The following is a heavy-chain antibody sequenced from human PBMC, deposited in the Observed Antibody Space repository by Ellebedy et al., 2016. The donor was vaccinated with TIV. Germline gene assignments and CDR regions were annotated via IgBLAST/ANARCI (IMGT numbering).Heavy chain of an antibody. CDR3: ARGSGDLPFDY. J-gene: IGHJ4*02. CDR2: ISSSGTYI. V-gene: IGHV3-21*01. Sequence: PGGSLRLSCAASGFTFSSYSMNWVRQAPGKGLEWVSCISSSGTYIYYADSLKGRFTISRDSAKNSLYLQMNSLRAEDMAVYYCARGSGDLPFDYWGQGTLVTVSS. D-gene: IGHD4-17*01. CDR1: GFTFSSYS.